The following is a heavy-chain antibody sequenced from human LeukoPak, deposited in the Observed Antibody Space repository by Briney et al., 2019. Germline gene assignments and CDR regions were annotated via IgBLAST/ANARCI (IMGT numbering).Heavy chain of an antibody. CDR1: GGSISSGDYY. Sequence: PSQTLSLTCTVSGGSISSGDYYWSWIRQPPGKGLGWIGYIYYSGSTYYNPSLKSRVTISVDTSKNQFSLKLSSVTAADTAVYYCARARTATPNYYYYYYMDVWGKGTTVTVSS. CDR3: ARARTATPNYYYYYYMDV. D-gene: IGHD2-21*02. V-gene: IGHV4-30-4*08. CDR2: IYYSGST. J-gene: IGHJ6*03.